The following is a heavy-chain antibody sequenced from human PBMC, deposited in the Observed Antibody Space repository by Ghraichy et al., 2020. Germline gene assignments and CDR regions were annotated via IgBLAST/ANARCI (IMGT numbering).Heavy chain of an antibody. Sequence: SETLSLTCTVSGGSISNSNWWSWVRQPPGKGLECIGVIYHTGSTAFNPSLKSRVTISVDKSKYYFSLKVTSVTAADTAVYYCARDMKYYGSGTHLLHGMDGWGQGTSVSVSS. CDR2: IYHTGST. V-gene: IGHV4-4*02. J-gene: IGHJ6*02. CDR3: ARDMKYYGSGTHLLHGMDG. CDR1: GGSISNSNW. D-gene: IGHD3-10*01.